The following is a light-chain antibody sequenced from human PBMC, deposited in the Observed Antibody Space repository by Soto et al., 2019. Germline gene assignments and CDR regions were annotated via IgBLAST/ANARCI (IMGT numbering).Light chain of an antibody. CDR3: LSFDSSLSVV. CDR1: SSNIGAGYD. CDR2: GNT. J-gene: IGLJ2*01. V-gene: IGLV1-40*01. Sequence: QSVLPQPPSVSGAPGQRVPISCTGSSSNIGAGYDVHWYQQLPGRAPKLLIYGNTNRPSGVPDRFSGSKSGTSASLAITGLQAEDEADYYCLSFDSSLSVVFGGGTKLTVL.